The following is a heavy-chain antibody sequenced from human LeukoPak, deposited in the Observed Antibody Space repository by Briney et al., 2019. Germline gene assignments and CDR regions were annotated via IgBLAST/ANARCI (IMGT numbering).Heavy chain of an antibody. Sequence: SQTLSLTCAISGDSVSSNSAAWNWIRQSPSRGLECLGRTYYRSKWFNDYAVSVKSRIIIDPDTSKNQFSLQLNSVTPEDTAVYYCARSGGGNMPFDYWGQGNLVTVSS. CDR1: GDSVSSNSAA. V-gene: IGHV6-1*01. D-gene: IGHD4-23*01. J-gene: IGHJ4*02. CDR2: TYYRSKWFN. CDR3: ARSGGGNMPFDY.